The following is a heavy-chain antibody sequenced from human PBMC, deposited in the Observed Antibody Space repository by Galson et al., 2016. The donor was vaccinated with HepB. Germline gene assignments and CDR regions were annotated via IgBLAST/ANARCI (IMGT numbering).Heavy chain of an antibody. J-gene: IGHJ2*01. CDR1: GASLKKYY. Sequence: SETLSLTCTVSGASLKKYYWTWIRQAPGKGLEWIGYIEDDGSANYNPSLSRRVSISVDTSKNQFSLKMTSVTSADTAVYFCARRAEVDDFWSGFGFFDVWGRGTLISVSS. V-gene: IGHV4-59*01. D-gene: IGHD3-3*01. CDR2: IEDDGSA. CDR3: ARRAEVDDFWSGFGFFDV.